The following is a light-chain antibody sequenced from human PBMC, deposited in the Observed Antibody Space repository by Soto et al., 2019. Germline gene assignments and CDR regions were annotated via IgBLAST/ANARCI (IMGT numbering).Light chain of an antibody. V-gene: IGLV2-8*01. CDR3: SSYGGSNNYYV. CDR2: EIS. J-gene: IGLJ1*01. Sequence: QSALTQPPSASGSPGQSVTISCTVTSSDVGGHDDVSWYQQHPGKAPQLMIYEISKRPSGVPDRFSGSKSGNTASLTVSGLQAEDEADYYCSSYGGSNNYYVFGTGTKLTVL. CDR1: SSDVGGHDD.